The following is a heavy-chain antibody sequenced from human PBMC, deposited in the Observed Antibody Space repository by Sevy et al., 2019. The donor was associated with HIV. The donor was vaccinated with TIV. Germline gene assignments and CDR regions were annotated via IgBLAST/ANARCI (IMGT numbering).Heavy chain of an antibody. V-gene: IGHV1-46*02. D-gene: IGHD3-3*01. J-gene: IGHJ4*02. CDR2: MNPSGGST. CDR1: GYTFNNYY. Sequence: ASVKVSCKASGYTFNNYYIHWVRQAPGQGLEWMGIMNPSGGSTSYAQKFQGRLTMTRDTYTSIAYMELSSLRSEDTAVYYCARDLTIFGVIPDYWGRGTLVTVSS. CDR3: ARDLTIFGVIPDY.